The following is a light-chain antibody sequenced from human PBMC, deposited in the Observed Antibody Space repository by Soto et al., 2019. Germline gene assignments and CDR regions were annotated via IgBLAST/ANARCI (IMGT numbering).Light chain of an antibody. V-gene: IGKV1-16*02. CDR1: QDITNY. CDR2: TAS. J-gene: IGKJ5*01. Sequence: DIPMTQSPSSLSASVGDRVTITCRASQDITNYLAWFQHKPGHAPKPLIYTASSLQSGVPSKFSGSGSGTDFTLTISSLQPEDFATYYCQQYHSYPNTVGQGTRLEIK. CDR3: QQYHSYPNT.